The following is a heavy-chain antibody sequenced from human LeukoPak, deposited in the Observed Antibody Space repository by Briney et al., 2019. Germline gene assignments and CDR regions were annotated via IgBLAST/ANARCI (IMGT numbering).Heavy chain of an antibody. CDR2: ISSSSSYT. J-gene: IGHJ4*02. Sequence: GGSLRLSCAASGFTFSDYYMSWIRQAPGQGLEWVSYISSSSSYTNYADSVKGRFTIFRDNAKNSLYLQMNSLRAEDTAVYYCARVGLIGDYVDYWGQGTLVTVSS. D-gene: IGHD4-17*01. CDR1: GFTFSDYY. CDR3: ARVGLIGDYVDY. V-gene: IGHV3-11*06.